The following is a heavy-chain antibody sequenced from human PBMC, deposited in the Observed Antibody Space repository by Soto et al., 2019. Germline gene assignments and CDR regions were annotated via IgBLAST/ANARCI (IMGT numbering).Heavy chain of an antibody. V-gene: IGHV6-1*01. CDR2: TYYRSKWYN. J-gene: IGHJ5*02. CDR1: GDSVSSNSAA. Sequence: SQTLSLTCAISGDSVSSNSAAWNWIRQSPSRGLEWLGRTYYRSKWYNDYAVSVKSRITINPDTSKNQFSLQLNSVTPEDTAVYYCARGSRGVYSSSWYGLTGLFSGDWFDPWGQGTLVTVSS. CDR3: ARGSRGVYSSSWYGLTGLFSGDWFDP. D-gene: IGHD6-13*01.